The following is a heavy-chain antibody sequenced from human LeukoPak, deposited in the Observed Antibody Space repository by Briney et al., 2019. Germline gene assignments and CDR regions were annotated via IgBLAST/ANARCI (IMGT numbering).Heavy chain of an antibody. J-gene: IGHJ4*02. CDR2: IGAAGDT. CDR3: ARDPPYSSSDDY. V-gene: IGHV3-13*01. D-gene: IGHD6-6*01. Sequence: GGSLRLSCAASGFTFSSYDMHWVRQATGKGLEWVSAIGAAGDTYYPGSVKGRFTISRDNAKNSLYLQMNSLRAEDTAVYYCARDPPYSSSDDYWGQGTLVTVSS. CDR1: GFTFSSYD.